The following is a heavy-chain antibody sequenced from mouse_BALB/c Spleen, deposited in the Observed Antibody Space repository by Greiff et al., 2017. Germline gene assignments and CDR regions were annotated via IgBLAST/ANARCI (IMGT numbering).Heavy chain of an antibody. CDR1: GFAFSSYA. J-gene: IGHJ4*01. CDR3: ARILTYYAMDY. D-gene: IGHD4-1*01. Sequence: EVQLQESGGGLVKPGGSLKLSCAASGFAFSSYAMSWVRQTPEKRLEWVASISSGGSTYYPDSVKGRFTISRDNARNILYLQMSSLRSEDTAMYYCARILTYYAMDYWGQGTSVTVSS. V-gene: IGHV5-6-5*01. CDR2: ISSGGST.